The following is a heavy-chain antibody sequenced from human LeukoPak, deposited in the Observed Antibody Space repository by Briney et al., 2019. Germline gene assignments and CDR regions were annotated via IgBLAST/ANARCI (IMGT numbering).Heavy chain of an antibody. CDR1: GGSISSYYW. CDR2: IDWDDDK. V-gene: IGHV2-70*16. Sequence: TLSLTCTVSGGSISSYYWSWIRQPPGKALDWLARIDWDDDKFYSTSLKTRLTISKDTSKNQVVLTMTNMDPVDTATYYCARSYYDFWSGSIPLYYFDYWGQGTLVTVSS. J-gene: IGHJ4*02. CDR3: ARSYYDFWSGSIPLYYFDY. D-gene: IGHD3-3*01.